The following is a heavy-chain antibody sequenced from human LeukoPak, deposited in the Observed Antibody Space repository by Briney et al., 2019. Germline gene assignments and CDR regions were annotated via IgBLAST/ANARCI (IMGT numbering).Heavy chain of an antibody. V-gene: IGHV3-64*01. CDR1: GFTFSSYG. CDR2: VSSNGGRT. CDR3: ARDLRSGAYYYFYMDV. Sequence: GGSLRLSCETSGFTFSSYGMHWDRQAPGKGLEYVAAVSSNGGRTYYANSVKGRFSISRDNSRNTLYLQMGRLRAEDTAVYYCARDLRSGAYYYFYMDVWGNGTTVIVSS. J-gene: IGHJ6*03. D-gene: IGHD3-3*01.